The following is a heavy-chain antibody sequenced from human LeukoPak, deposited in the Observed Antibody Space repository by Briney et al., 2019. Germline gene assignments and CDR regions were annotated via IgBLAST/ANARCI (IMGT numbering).Heavy chain of an antibody. CDR3: ARVDNLDFWSGYQKDFNWFDP. D-gene: IGHD3-3*01. CDR2: INPSGGST. CDR1: GYTFTGYY. Sequence: ASVKVSCTASGYTFTGYYMHWVRQAPGQGLEWMGIINPSGGSTSYAQEFQGRVTMTRDMSTSTAYMELSSLRSEDTAVYYCARVDNLDFWSGYQKDFNWFDPWGQGTLVTVSS. J-gene: IGHJ5*02. V-gene: IGHV1-46*01.